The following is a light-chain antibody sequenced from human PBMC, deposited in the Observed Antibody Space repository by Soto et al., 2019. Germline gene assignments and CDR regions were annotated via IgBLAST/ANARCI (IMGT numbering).Light chain of an antibody. V-gene: IGKV1-5*01. CDR2: NAS. Sequence: IHMTHSPSTLSASVLYRVTITFRASRNIERWLAWYQQKPGKPPKLLILNASTLGSGVPSRFSGSGSGTEFTLTISGLQPDDFATYYCQHCDTSWPFGQGTKVDIK. J-gene: IGKJ1*01. CDR3: QHCDTSWP. CDR1: RNIERW.